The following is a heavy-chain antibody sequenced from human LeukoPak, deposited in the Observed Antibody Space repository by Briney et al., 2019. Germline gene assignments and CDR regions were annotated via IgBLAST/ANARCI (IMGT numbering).Heavy chain of an antibody. CDR2: IKQDGSEK. D-gene: IGHD6-19*01. CDR1: GFTFSSYW. J-gene: IGHJ4*02. CDR3: ARDRKDSSGRSFDY. V-gene: IGHV3-7*01. Sequence: GGSLRLSCAASGFTFSSYWMSWVRQAPGKGLEWVANIKQDGSEKYYVDSVKGRFTISRDNAKNSLYLQMNSLRAEDTAVYYCARDRKDSSGRSFDYWGQGTLVTVSS.